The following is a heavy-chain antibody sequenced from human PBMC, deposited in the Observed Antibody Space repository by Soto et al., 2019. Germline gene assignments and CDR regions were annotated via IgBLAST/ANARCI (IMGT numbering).Heavy chain of an antibody. Sequence: GGSLKISCQGSGYSFTSYWSSWVRQMPGKGLEWMGRIDPSDSYIHYSPSFQGHVTTSSDKSISTAYLQWSSLKASDTAMYYCAREALPAFDIWGQGTMVTVSS. CDR3: AREALPAFDI. V-gene: IGHV5-10-1*01. J-gene: IGHJ3*02. D-gene: IGHD3-16*02. CDR1: GYSFTSYW. CDR2: IDPSDSYI.